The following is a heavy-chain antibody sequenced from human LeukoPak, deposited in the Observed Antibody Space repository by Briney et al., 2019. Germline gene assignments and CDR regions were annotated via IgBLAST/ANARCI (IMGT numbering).Heavy chain of an antibody. D-gene: IGHD3-22*01. CDR1: GYTFTGYY. Sequence: ASVKVSCKASGYTFTGYYMHWVRQAPGQGLEWMGWINPSSGGTNYAQKLQGRVTMTTDTSTSTAYMELRSLRSDDTAVYYCARDLSTMIVVVIPYYFDYWGQGTLVTVSS. V-gene: IGHV1-2*02. CDR3: ARDLSTMIVVVIPYYFDY. CDR2: INPSSGGT. J-gene: IGHJ4*02.